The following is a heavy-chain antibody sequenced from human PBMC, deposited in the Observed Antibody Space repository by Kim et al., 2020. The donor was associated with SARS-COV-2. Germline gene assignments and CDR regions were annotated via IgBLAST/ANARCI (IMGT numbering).Heavy chain of an antibody. J-gene: IGHJ4*02. CDR1: GFSFRDYA. D-gene: IGHD3-16*01. CDR3: VKASYNRATVGEF. V-gene: IGHV3-23*01. Sequence: GGSLRLSCAASGFSFRDYAMMWVRQAPGKGLEWVSDITASGLTTHYADSVKGRFTISRDNAKNTVFLQMNTLRGDDTAAYYCVKASYNRATVGEFWGQGTVVSVSS. CDR2: ITASGLTT.